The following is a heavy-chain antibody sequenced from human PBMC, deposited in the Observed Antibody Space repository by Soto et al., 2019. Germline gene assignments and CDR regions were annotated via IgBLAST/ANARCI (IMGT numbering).Heavy chain of an antibody. CDR3: ARGGGTTFVGVA. CDR2: INPNGGAT. Sequence: ASVKVSCKACGYTFTDYFSHWVRQAAGQGLEWMGYINPNGGATKYAPRFQGRVTMTSDTSIRTDYMDLSNLRSDDTGVYYCARGGGTTFVGVACGPGTTVTVSS. D-gene: IGHD3-10*01. J-gene: IGHJ5*02. V-gene: IGHV1-2*02. CDR1: GYTFTDYF.